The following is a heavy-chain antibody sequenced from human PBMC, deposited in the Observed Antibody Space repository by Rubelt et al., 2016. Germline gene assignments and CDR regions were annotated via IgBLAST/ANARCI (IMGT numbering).Heavy chain of an antibody. D-gene: IGHD6-13*01. V-gene: IGHV4-59*08. Sequence: QVQLQESGPGLVRPSETLFLTCSVSGASISSFYWSWIRLTPGKGLEWVGYIYYGGSTKHNPSLTSRATISIDTSKNQFSLKLRCVTAADTAMYYCARHLGRYSSTWGFDYWGQGIRVTVSS. CDR1: GASISSFY. J-gene: IGHJ4*02. CDR3: ARHLGRYSSTWGFDY. CDR2: IYYGGST.